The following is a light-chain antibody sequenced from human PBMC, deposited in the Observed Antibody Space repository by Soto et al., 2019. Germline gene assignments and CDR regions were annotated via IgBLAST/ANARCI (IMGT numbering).Light chain of an antibody. CDR1: GGSITSGY. CDR3: QSYHSSYPYV. Sequence: NFMLTQPHSVSESPGKTVTISCTRSGGSITSGYVQWYQQRPGSAPTTVIYEDNQRPSGVPDRFSGSIDSSSNSASLTISGLKTEDKADYYCQSYHSSYPYVFGTGTKLTVL. J-gene: IGLJ1*01. CDR2: EDN. V-gene: IGLV6-57*03.